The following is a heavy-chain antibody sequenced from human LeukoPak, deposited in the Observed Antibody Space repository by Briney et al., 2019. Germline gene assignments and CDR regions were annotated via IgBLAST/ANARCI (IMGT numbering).Heavy chain of an antibody. D-gene: IGHD3-3*01. Sequence: SETLSLTCTVAGCSISSYHWGWIRQPPGKGLEWIGHIYYTGSTNYNPSLKSRVTISLDTSKNQFSLKLSSVTAADTAVYYCTRSLGVVIHGGMDVWGQGTTVTVSS. CDR3: TRSLGVVIHGGMDV. J-gene: IGHJ6*02. CDR2: IYYTGST. CDR1: GCSISSYH. V-gene: IGHV4-59*01.